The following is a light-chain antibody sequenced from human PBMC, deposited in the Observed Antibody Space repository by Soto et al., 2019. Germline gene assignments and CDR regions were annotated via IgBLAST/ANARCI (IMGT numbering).Light chain of an antibody. Sequence: DIQLTQSPSFLSASVGDRVTITCRASQDISSYLAWYQQKPGKAPKLLIYAASSLQSGVPSRFSGSGSETDFTLTISSLQPEDFATYYCQQSYSTPRTFGQGTKVDI. CDR3: QQSYSTPRT. J-gene: IGKJ1*01. CDR1: QDISSY. V-gene: IGKV1-39*01. CDR2: AAS.